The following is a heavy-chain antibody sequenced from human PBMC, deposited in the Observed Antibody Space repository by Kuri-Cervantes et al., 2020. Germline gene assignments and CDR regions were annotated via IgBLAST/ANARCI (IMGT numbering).Heavy chain of an antibody. D-gene: IGHD1-26*01. CDR3: TRGVRYSGGD. CDR1: GFTFSNYG. J-gene: IGHJ4*02. V-gene: IGHV3-30*03. Sequence: GESLKISCAASGFTFSNYGMHWVRQAPSKGLEWVALISYDGSNKFYADSVKGRFTISRDNAKNTVYLEMNSLRAEDTAVYYCTRGVRYSGGDWGQGILVTVSS. CDR2: ISYDGSNK.